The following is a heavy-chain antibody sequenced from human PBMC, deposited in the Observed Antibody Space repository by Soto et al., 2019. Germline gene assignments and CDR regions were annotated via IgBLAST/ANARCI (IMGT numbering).Heavy chain of an antibody. D-gene: IGHD6-6*01. CDR2: ISAYNGNT. CDR3: ARDREAARPFDY. CDR1: GYTFTSYG. J-gene: IGHJ4*02. V-gene: IGHV1-18*01. Sequence: ASVKVSCKASGYTFTSYGISWVRQAPGQGLEWMGWISAYNGNTNYAQKLQGRVTMTTDTSTSTAYMELRSLRSEDTAVYYCARDREAARPFDYWGQGTLVTVSS.